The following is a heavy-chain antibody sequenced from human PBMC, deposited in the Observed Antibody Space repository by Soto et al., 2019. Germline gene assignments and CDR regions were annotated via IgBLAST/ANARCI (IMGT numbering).Heavy chain of an antibody. CDR1: GFTFSSFG. CDR2: ISGSGSTT. V-gene: IGHV3-23*04. J-gene: IGHJ4*02. CDR3: AKDLPVGGDY. Sequence: EVQLVESGGGLVQPGGSLRLSCAASGFTFSSFGMSWVRQAPGKGLEWVSSISGSGSTTYYADSVKGRFSISRDNSKNTVYLQMNSLRGEDTAVYYCAKDLPVGGDYWGQGTLVTVSS. D-gene: IGHD1-26*01.